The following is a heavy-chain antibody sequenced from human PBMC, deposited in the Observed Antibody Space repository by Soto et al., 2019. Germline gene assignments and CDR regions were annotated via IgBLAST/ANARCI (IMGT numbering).Heavy chain of an antibody. Sequence: PGGSLRLSCAASGFTFSSYWMHWVRQAPGKGLVWVSRINSDGSSTSYADSVKGRFTISRDNAKNSLYLQMNSLRAEDTAVYFCARVYYSNLPYYFYYMDVWGQGTTVTVSS. CDR2: INSDGSST. J-gene: IGHJ6*02. D-gene: IGHD4-4*01. V-gene: IGHV3-74*01. CDR3: ARVYYSNLPYYFYYMDV. CDR1: GFTFSSYW.